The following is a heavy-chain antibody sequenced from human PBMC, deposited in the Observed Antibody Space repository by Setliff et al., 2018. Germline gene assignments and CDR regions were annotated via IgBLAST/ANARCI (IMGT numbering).Heavy chain of an antibody. CDR2: ISAYNGNT. V-gene: IGHV1-18*01. D-gene: IGHD4-17*01. J-gene: IGHJ3*02. Sequence: ASVKVSCKASGYTFTSYGISWVRQAPGQGLDWVGWISAYNGNTNYVQKLQGRVTMTSDTATSTAYMERRSLRSDDTAVYYCAKDYGAYDGFDSWGQGTMVTVSS. CDR1: GYTFTSYG. CDR3: AKDYGAYDGFDS.